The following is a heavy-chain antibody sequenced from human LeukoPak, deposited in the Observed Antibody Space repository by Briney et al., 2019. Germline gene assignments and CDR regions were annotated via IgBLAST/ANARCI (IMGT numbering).Heavy chain of an antibody. CDR1: GYTLTELS. V-gene: IGHV1-24*01. J-gene: IGHJ4*02. Sequence: GASGKVSCKVSGYTLTELSMHWVRQAPGKGLEWMGGFDPEDGETIYAQKFQGRVTMTEDTSTDTAYMELSSLRSEDMAVYYCATDSDCSGGSCYSSPFDYWGQGTLVTVSS. CDR3: ATDSDCSGGSCYSSPFDY. D-gene: IGHD2-15*01. CDR2: FDPEDGET.